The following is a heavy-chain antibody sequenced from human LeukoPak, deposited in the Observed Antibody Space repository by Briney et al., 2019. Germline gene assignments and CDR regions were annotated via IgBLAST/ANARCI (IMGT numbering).Heavy chain of an antibody. CDR3: LHGGNSGDWVY. Sequence: SETLSLTCAVSGDSISSSTNWWSWVRQPPGKGLEWIGEVFHNENTNYNPSLRSRVTMSADKSKNHFSLRLNFMTAADTAVYYCLHGGNSGDWVYWGQGTLVTVSS. J-gene: IGHJ4*02. D-gene: IGHD4-23*01. CDR1: GDSISSSTNW. V-gene: IGHV4-4*02. CDR2: VFHNENT.